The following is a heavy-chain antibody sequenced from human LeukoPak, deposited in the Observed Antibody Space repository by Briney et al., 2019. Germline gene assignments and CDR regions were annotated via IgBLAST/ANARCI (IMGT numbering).Heavy chain of an antibody. J-gene: IGHJ6*03. Sequence: SETLSLTCTVSGDSISGFYWSWIRQPPGKGLGWIGYIYYSGSTNYNPSLKSRVTISVDTSKNQFSLKLSSVTAADTAVYYCAAWGGYRYYYYYMDVWGKGTTVTVSS. CDR3: AAWGGYRYYYYYMDV. V-gene: IGHV4-59*01. D-gene: IGHD5-12*01. CDR1: GDSISGFY. CDR2: IYYSGST.